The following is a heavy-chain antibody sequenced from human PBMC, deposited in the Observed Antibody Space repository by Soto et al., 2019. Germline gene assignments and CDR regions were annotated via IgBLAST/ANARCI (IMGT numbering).Heavy chain of an antibody. D-gene: IGHD6-13*01. CDR1: GGSFSGYY. CDR3: ARGYSRNFDY. J-gene: IGHJ4*02. CDR2: INHSGST. Sequence: QVQLQQWGAGLLKPSETLSLTCAVYGGSFSGYYWSWIRQPPGKGLELIGEINHSGSTNYNPSLKSRVNISVDTSKNQFSLKLSSVTAADTAVYYCARGYSRNFDYWGQGTLVTVSS. V-gene: IGHV4-34*01.